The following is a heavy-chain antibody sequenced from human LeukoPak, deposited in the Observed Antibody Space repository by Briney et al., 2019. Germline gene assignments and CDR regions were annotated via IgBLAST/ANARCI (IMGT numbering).Heavy chain of an antibody. V-gene: IGHV3-33*01. CDR1: GFTFSSYG. D-gene: IGHD3-10*01. CDR2: IWYDGSKT. J-gene: IGHJ4*02. Sequence: GGSLRLSCAASGFTFSSYGMHWVRQAPGKGLEWVALIWYDGSKTYYADSVKGRFTISRANSQNTLYLQMNGLRAEDTALYFCASISYSASGADFDYWGQGTLVTVSS. CDR3: ASISYSASGADFDY.